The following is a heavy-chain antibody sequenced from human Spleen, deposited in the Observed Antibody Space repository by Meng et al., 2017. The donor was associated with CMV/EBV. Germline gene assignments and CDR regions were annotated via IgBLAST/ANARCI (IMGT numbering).Heavy chain of an antibody. V-gene: IGHV1-2*02. CDR1: GYTFTGYY. CDR2: IHPNSGGT. D-gene: IGHD2-2*02. Sequence: ASVKVSCKASGYTFTGYYMHWVRQAPGQGLEWMGWIHPNSGGTNYVQKFQGRVTMTRDTSISTAYMELRRLKSDDTAVYYCARGYCSSTSCYSGAFDIWGQGTMVTVSS. CDR3: ARGYCSSTSCYSGAFDI. J-gene: IGHJ3*02.